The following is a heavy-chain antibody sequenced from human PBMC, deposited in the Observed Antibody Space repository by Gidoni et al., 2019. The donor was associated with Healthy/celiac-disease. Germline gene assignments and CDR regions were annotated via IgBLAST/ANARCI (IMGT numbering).Heavy chain of an antibody. J-gene: IGHJ4*02. CDR1: GFTFSSYA. CDR3: AKGPKFNTMIVVVITPDY. CDR2: ISGSGGST. D-gene: IGHD3-22*01. Sequence: EVQLLESGGGLVQPGGSLRLSCAASGFTFSSYAMSWVRQAPGKGLEWVSAISGSGGSTYYADSVKGRFTISRDNSKNTLYLQMNSLRAEDTAVYYCAKGPKFNTMIVVVITPDYWGQGTLVTVSS. V-gene: IGHV3-23*01.